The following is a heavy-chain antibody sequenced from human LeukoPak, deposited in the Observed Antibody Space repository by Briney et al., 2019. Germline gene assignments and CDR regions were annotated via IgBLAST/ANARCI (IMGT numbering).Heavy chain of an antibody. D-gene: IGHD3-10*01. CDR3: ARRSGAVVRGVIYWFDP. CDR2: INHSGST. Sequence: PGGSLRLSCAASGFTFSSYSMNWIRQPPGKGLEWIGEINHSGSTNYNPSLKSRVTISVDTSKNQFSLKLSSVTAADTAVYYCARRSGAVVRGVIYWFDPWGQGTLVTVSS. V-gene: IGHV4-34*01. J-gene: IGHJ5*02. CDR1: GFTFSSYS.